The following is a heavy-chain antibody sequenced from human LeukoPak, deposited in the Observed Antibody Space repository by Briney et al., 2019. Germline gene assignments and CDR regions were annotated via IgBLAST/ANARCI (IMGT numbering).Heavy chain of an antibody. D-gene: IGHD6-13*01. CDR3: ARDLGIAAAGIRALDY. CDR1: GFTVSSNY. Sequence: GSLRLSCAASGFTVSSNYMSWARQAPGKGLEWVSVIYSGGSTYYADSVKGRFTISRDNSKNTLYLQMNSLRAEDTAVYYCARDLGIAAAGIRALDYWGQGTLVTVSS. J-gene: IGHJ4*02. CDR2: IYSGGST. V-gene: IGHV3-66*01.